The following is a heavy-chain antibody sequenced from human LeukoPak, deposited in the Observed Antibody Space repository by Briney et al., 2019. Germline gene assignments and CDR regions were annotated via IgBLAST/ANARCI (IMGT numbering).Heavy chain of an antibody. D-gene: IGHD3-3*01. Sequence: GGSLRLSCAASGFIFRSYAMSWVRQAPGKGLEWVSAISGSGGSTYYADSVKGRFTISRDNSKNTLYLQMNSLRAEDTAVYYCAKDGRFLEWFPADYWGQGTLVTVSS. CDR1: GFIFRSYA. CDR3: AKDGRFLEWFPADY. CDR2: ISGSGGST. J-gene: IGHJ4*02. V-gene: IGHV3-23*01.